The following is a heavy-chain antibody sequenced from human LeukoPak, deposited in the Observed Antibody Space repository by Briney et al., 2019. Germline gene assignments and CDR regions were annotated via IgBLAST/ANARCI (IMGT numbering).Heavy chain of an antibody. J-gene: IGHJ4*02. V-gene: IGHV3-21*01. CDR1: GFSFSSYS. Sequence: PGGSLRLSCAASGFSFSSYSLNWVRQAPGKGLGWVSSISSGSNLIYYADSVKGRFTISRENAENSVSLQMNSLRAEDTAVYYCARSLELITIILSPDYWGQGILVTVSS. D-gene: IGHD3-22*01. CDR2: ISSGSNLI. CDR3: ARSLELITIILSPDY.